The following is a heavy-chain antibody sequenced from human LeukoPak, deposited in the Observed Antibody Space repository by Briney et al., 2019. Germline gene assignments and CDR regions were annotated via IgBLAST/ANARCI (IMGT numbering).Heavy chain of an antibody. CDR1: GGTFSDYV. D-gene: IGHD3-9*01. Sequence: SVKVSCKASGGTFSDYVISWVRQAPGQGLNWMGGISPLLGASKHTQNFHDRVTITADESTTTAYMELRDLRSADTAVYYCATYDVLTGFEYWGQGTLVTVSS. CDR2: ISPLLGAS. V-gene: IGHV1-69*13. CDR3: ATYDVLTGFEY. J-gene: IGHJ4*02.